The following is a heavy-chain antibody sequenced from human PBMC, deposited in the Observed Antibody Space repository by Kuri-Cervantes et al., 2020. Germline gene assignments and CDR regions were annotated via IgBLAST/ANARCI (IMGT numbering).Heavy chain of an antibody. CDR1: GYTFTDYY. J-gene: IGHJ6*02. Sequence: ASVKVSCKASGYTFTDYYMHWVRQAPGQGLEWMGWINPNSGGTNYAQKFQGRVTMTRDTSISTAYMELSRLRSDDTAVYYCARDGVGDTAMAYYYYGMDVWGQGTTVTVSS. CDR3: ARDGVGDTAMAYYYYGMDV. V-gene: IGHV1-2*02. CDR2: INPNSGGT. D-gene: IGHD5-18*01.